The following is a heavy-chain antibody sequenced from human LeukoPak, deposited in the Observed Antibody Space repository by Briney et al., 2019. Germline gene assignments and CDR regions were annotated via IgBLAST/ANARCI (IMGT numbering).Heavy chain of an antibody. CDR1: GGSFSNYY. J-gene: IGHJ6*03. V-gene: IGHV4-34*01. CDR3: ARRWNYGRNYYIDV. Sequence: PSETLSLTCAVYGGSFSNYYWSWIRHTPGKGMEWIGEINDSGRINYNPSLMSRVTVSVDTSKNQFSLRLTSVTATDTAVYYCARRWNYGRNYYIDVWGKGATVSVSS. D-gene: IGHD1-7*01. CDR2: INDSGRI.